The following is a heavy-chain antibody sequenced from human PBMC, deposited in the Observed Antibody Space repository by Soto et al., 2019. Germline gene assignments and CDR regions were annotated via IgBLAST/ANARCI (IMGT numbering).Heavy chain of an antibody. Sequence: EVQLLESGGGLVQPGGSLRLSCSASGFTFSTYTMNWVRQAPGTGLEWVSAIAGNGGRTDYEDSMKGRVTISRDNSENTLFLQMNSLRPENTAVYYCAKERVPDGRWNFDYWGRGILVTVSS. CDR3: AKERVPDGRWNFDY. CDR2: IAGNGGRT. D-gene: IGHD1-1*01. V-gene: IGHV3-23*01. CDR1: GFTFSTYT. J-gene: IGHJ4*02.